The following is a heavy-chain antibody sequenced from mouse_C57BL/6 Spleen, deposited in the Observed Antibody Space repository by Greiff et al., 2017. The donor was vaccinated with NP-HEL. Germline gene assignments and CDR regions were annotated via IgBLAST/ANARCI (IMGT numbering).Heavy chain of an antibody. CDR1: GFTFSSYA. V-gene: IGHV5-4*03. J-gene: IGHJ2*01. CDR2: ISDGGSYT. CDR3: ARASPYYYPDY. D-gene: IGHD1-1*01. Sequence: DVKLVESGGGLVKPGGSLKLSCAASGFTFSSYAMSWVRQTPEKRLEWVATISDGGSYTYYPDNVKGRFTISRDNAKNNLYLQMSNLKSEDTAMYYCARASPYYYPDYWGQGTTLTVSS.